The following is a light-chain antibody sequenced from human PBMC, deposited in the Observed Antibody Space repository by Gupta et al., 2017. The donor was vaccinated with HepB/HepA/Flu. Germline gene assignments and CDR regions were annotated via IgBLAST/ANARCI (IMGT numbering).Light chain of an antibody. CDR1: SSNIGSNT. CDR3: AAWDDSLNGVV. J-gene: IGLJ2*01. V-gene: IGLV1-44*01. CDR2: SNN. Sequence: QSVLTQPPSASGTPGQRVTISCSGSSSNIGSNTVNWYQQLTGQAPKLLIYSNNQRPSGVPDRCSGSKSGTSASLAISGLQSEEEADYYCAAWDDSLNGVVFGGGTKLTVL.